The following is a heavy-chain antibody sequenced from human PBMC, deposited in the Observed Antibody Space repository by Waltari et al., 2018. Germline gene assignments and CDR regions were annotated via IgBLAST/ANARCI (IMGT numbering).Heavy chain of an antibody. CDR3: AKRENFNFWRDAFDL. V-gene: IGHV4-39*07. CDR2: IYSSAST. D-gene: IGHD3-3*01. CDR1: GDSISRSSYY. J-gene: IGHJ3*01. Sequence: QFQLQESGPGLVRPSETLSLACTVSGDSISRSSYYWAWIRQPPGKGLEWIGTIYSSASTSYNSSLKSRVTISIDTSKNQFSLMLSSVTAADTAVYYCAKRENFNFWRDAFDLWGQGTMVTVSS.